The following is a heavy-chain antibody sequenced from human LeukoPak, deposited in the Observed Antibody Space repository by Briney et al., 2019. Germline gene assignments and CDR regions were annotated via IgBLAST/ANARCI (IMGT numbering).Heavy chain of an antibody. Sequence: GGSLRLSCAASGFTFSSYAMHWVRQAPGKGLEWVSTISASGPYYADAVRGRFTISRDNSRNTLSLQMDSLRAEDTAVYYCAKDHESDGYPCLDHWGLGTLVTVSS. CDR3: AKDHESDGYPCLDH. V-gene: IGHV3-23*01. CDR2: ISASGP. D-gene: IGHD3-22*01. J-gene: IGHJ4*02. CDR1: GFTFSSYA.